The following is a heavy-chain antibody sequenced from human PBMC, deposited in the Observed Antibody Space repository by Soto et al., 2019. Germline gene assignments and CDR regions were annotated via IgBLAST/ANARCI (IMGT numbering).Heavy chain of an antibody. Sequence: GGSLRLSCAASGFTFSSYGMHWVRQAPGKGLEWVAVIWYDGSNKYYADSVKGRFTISRDNSKNTLYLQMNSLRAEDTAVYYCARTPHSYGVNYYFDYWGQGTLVTVSS. D-gene: IGHD5-18*01. V-gene: IGHV3-33*01. CDR1: GFTFSSYG. CDR2: IWYDGSNK. CDR3: ARTPHSYGVNYYFDY. J-gene: IGHJ4*02.